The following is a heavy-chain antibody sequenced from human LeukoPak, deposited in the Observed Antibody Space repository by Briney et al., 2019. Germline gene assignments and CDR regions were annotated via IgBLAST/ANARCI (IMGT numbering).Heavy chain of an antibody. Sequence: GGSLRLSCAASGFTFSSYWMSWVRQAPGKGLEWVANIKQDGSEKYYVDSVKGRFTISRDNAKNSLYLQMNSLRAEDTAVYYCAKDRGLYDGSTEFDYWGQGTLVTVSS. CDR3: AKDRGLYDGSTEFDY. CDR1: GFTFSSYW. V-gene: IGHV3-7*05. D-gene: IGHD3-10*01. J-gene: IGHJ4*02. CDR2: IKQDGSEK.